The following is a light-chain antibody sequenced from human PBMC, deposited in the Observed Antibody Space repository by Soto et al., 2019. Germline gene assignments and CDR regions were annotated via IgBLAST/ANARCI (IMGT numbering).Light chain of an antibody. V-gene: IGKV1-5*03. Sequence: DIQMTQSPSTLSASVGDRVTITCRASQSISSWLAWYQLKPGKAPKLLIYRASTLQSGVPSRFGGSGSGTEFTLTSSSLQHDYFAAYYCQQYNSYPLTVGGGPKVEIK. CDR2: RAS. CDR3: QQYNSYPLT. CDR1: QSISSW. J-gene: IGKJ4*01.